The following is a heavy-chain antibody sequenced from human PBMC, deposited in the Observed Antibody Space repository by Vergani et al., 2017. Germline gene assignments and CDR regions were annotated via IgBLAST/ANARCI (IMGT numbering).Heavy chain of an antibody. CDR3: TRGWYYDSIAYWAY. V-gene: IGHV4-30-2*01. CDR1: GDSITNGGFS. D-gene: IGHD3-22*01. Sequence: QVRLQESGPGLVKPSETLSLTCSVSGDSITNGGFSWNWIRQPPGKGPEWIGYIFPSGNSDYNPSLKNRVSISLDKSKNQFSLWVNSVTAADTAVYYCTRGWYYDSIAYWAYWGQGTLVTVSS. CDR2: IFPSGNS. J-gene: IGHJ4*02.